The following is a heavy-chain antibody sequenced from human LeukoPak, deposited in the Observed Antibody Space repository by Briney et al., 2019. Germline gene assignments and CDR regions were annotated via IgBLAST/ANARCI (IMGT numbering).Heavy chain of an antibody. CDR1: GFTFSSYA. J-gene: IGHJ4*02. CDR3: ARPYDILTGPYFDY. Sequence: PGGSLRLSCAASGFTFSSYAMSWVRQAPGKGLEWVAVISYDGSNKYYADSVKGRFTISRDNSKNTLYLQMNSLRAEDTAVYYCARPYDILTGPYFDYWGQGTLVTVSS. V-gene: IGHV3-30-3*01. D-gene: IGHD3-9*01. CDR2: ISYDGSNK.